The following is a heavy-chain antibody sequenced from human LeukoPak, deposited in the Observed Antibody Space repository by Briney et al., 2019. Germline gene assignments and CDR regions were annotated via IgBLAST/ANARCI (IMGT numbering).Heavy chain of an antibody. CDR2: IYYSGST. V-gene: IGHV4-59*01. CDR3: ARQFRGEGFFDY. J-gene: IGHJ4*02. CDR1: GGSISSYY. Sequence: PSETLSLTCTVSGGSISSYYWSWIRQPPGKGLEWIGYIYYSGSTNYNPSLKSRVTISVDTSKNQFSLKLSSVTAADTAVYYCARQFRGEGFFDYWGQGTLVTVSS. D-gene: IGHD3-10*01.